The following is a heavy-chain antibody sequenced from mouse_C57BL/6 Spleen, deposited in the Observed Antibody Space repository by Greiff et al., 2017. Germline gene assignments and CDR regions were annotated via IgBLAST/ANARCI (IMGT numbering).Heavy chain of an antibody. V-gene: IGHV1-81*01. J-gene: IGHJ3*01. Sequence: LVESGAELARPGASVKLSCKASGYTFTSYGISWVKQRTGQGLEWIGEIYPRSGNTYYNEKFKGKATLTADKSSSTAYMELRSLTSEDSAVYFCARFSFSITKAWFAYWGQGTLVTVSA. D-gene: IGHD2-4*01. CDR3: ARFSFSITKAWFAY. CDR2: IYPRSGNT. CDR1: GYTFTSYG.